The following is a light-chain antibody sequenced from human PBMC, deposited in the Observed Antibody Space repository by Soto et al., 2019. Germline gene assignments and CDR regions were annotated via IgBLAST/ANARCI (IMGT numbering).Light chain of an antibody. CDR2: GAS. CDR3: QQYGSSPV. J-gene: IGKJ1*01. CDR1: QSVSSSY. Sequence: EIVLTQSPGTLSLSPGERATLSCRASQSVSSSYLAWYQQKPGQAPRLLIYGASSRATGIPDRFSGSGSGTDFTLTISRPEPEDFAVYYCQQYGSSPVFGQGTKVDIK. V-gene: IGKV3-20*01.